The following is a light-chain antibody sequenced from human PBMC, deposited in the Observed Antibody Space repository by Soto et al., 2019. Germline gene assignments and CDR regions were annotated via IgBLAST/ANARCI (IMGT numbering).Light chain of an antibody. J-gene: IGKJ4*01. Sequence: DIVMTQSPDSLAVSLGERATINCKSTQSVLYSSNNKNYLAWFQQKPGQPPKLLIYWASIRQSGVPARFSGSGSGTDFTLTISGLQAEDVAVYYWQQYFSTPITFGGGTKVEIK. V-gene: IGKV4-1*01. CDR3: QQYFSTPIT. CDR1: QSVLYSSNNKNY. CDR2: WAS.